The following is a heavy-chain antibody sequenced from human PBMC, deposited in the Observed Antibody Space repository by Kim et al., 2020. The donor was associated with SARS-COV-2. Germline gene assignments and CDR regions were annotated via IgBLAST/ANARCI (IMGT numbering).Heavy chain of an antibody. V-gene: IGHV3-11*06. CDR1: GFTFSDYY. Sequence: GGSLRLSCAASGFTFSDYYMSWIRQAPGKGLEWVSYISSSSSYTNYADSVKGRFTISRDNAKNSLYLQMNSLRAEDTAVYYCARDLEPYYYYGMDVWGQGTTVTVSS. CDR2: ISSSSSYT. CDR3: ARDLEPYYYYGMDV. J-gene: IGHJ6*02.